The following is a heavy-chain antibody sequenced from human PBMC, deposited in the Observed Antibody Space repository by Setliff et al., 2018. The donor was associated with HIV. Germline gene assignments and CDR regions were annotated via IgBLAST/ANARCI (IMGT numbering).Heavy chain of an antibody. V-gene: IGHV1-69*10. CDR2: IIPTLGVA. D-gene: IGHD2-2*01. CDR3: ARLRGRIVVPSAMPS. Sequence: GASVKVSCKASGYTFTSYGISWVRQAPGQGLEWMGGIIPTLGVAHNAQKFQGRVTITADKSTNTAFMELSSLRSEDTAVYYCARLRGRIVVPSAMPSWGQGTLVTVPQ. J-gene: IGHJ5*02. CDR1: GYTFTSYG.